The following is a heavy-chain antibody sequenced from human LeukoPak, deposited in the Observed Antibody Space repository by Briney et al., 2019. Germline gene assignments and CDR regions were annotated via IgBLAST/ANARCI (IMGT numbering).Heavy chain of an antibody. CDR2: IYHSGST. CDR1: GGSISSGSYY. Sequence: PSETLSLTCTVSGGSISSGSYYWGWIRQPPGKGLEWIGEIYHSGSTNYNPSLKSRVTISVDKSKNQFSLKLSSVTAADTAVYYCARVSSASLDYWGQGTLVTVSS. V-gene: IGHV4-39*07. CDR3: ARVSSASLDY. J-gene: IGHJ4*02.